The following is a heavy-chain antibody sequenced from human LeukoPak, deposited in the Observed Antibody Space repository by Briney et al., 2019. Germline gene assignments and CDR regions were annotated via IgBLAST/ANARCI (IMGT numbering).Heavy chain of an antibody. Sequence: SETLSLTCSVSGGSISNYYWNWIRQPPGKGLEWIGSLHYSGSTYYNPSLKSRVTISVDTSKNQFSLKLSSVTAADTAVYYCARHPNYYYYYMDVWGKGTTVTISS. V-gene: IGHV4-39*01. CDR3: ARHPNYYYYYMDV. CDR1: GGSISNYY. J-gene: IGHJ6*03. CDR2: LHYSGST.